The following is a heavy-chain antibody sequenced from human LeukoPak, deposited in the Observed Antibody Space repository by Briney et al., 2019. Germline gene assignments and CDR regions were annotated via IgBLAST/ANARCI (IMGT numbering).Heavy chain of an antibody. V-gene: IGHV4-61*02. Sequence: PSETLSLTCTVSGASISSGSYYCNWIRQPAGKGLEWLGRIYTSGSTNYNPSLKSRVTISGDKSKNQFSLKPSSVTAADTAVYYCAREYHDSSGYYYFDYWGQGTLVTVSS. CDR2: IYTSGST. CDR3: AREYHDSSGYYYFDY. D-gene: IGHD3-22*01. J-gene: IGHJ4*02. CDR1: GASISSGSYY.